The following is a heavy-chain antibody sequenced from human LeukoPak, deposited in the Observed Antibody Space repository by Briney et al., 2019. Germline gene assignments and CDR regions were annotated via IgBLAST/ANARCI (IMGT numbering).Heavy chain of an antibody. CDR3: ASYCSSTSCLRRAFDI. CDR1: GGSISSSSYY. CDR2: IYYSGST. V-gene: IGHV4-39*01. Sequence: SETLSVTCTVSGGSISSSSYYWGWIRQPPGKGLEWIGSIYYSGSTYYNPSLKSRVTISVDTSKNQFSLKLSSVTAADTAVYYCASYCSSTSCLRRAFDIWGQGTMVTVSS. J-gene: IGHJ3*02. D-gene: IGHD2-2*01.